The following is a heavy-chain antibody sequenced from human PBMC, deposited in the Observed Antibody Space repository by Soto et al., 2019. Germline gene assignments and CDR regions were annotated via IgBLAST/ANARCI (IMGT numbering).Heavy chain of an antibody. V-gene: IGHV1-69*04. CDR1: GGTLSSYT. D-gene: IGHD2-15*01. CDR3: ARDKGYCSDTRRPDFDY. Sequence: GASVKVSCKASGGTLSSYTFSWVRQAPGQGLEWMGRVIPNLGVTNYAKKFQGRFTIVVDTSTSTAYMELNSLRYEDTAVYYCARDKGYCSDTRRPDFDYWGQGTLVTVSS. CDR2: VIPNLGVT. J-gene: IGHJ4*02.